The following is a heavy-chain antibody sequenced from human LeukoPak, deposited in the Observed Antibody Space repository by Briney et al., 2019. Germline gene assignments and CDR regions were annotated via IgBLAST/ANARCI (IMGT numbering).Heavy chain of an antibody. CDR1: GYSFNSYS. V-gene: IGHV1-46*02. CDR3: ARVDGYSGNHFRLCDS. CDR2: INPSAGGT. Sequence: GASVKASCKASGYSFNSYSIHWVRQAPGQGLEWMGIINPSAGGTRYAQTFQGRITLTRDTSTSTVSMDLSSLRPEDTAVYYCARVDGYSGNHFRLCDSWGQGTLVTVSS. D-gene: IGHD1-26*01. J-gene: IGHJ5*01.